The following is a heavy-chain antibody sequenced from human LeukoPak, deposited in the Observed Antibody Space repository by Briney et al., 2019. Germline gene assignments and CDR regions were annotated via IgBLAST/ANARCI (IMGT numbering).Heavy chain of an antibody. D-gene: IGHD5/OR15-5a*01. J-gene: IGHJ4*02. V-gene: IGHV4-34*01. CDR3: ARFLSGPFDY. CDR2: INHSGST. CDR1: GGSFSGYY. Sequence: SETLSLTCAVYGGSFSGYYWSWIRQPPGKGLEWIGEINHSGSTNYNPSLKSRVPISVDTSKNQFSLKLSSVTAADTAVYYCARFLSGPFDYWGQGTLVTVSS.